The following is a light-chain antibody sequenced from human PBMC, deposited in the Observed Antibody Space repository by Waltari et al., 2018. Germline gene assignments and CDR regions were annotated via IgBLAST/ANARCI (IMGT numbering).Light chain of an antibody. CDR1: SSNIGAGHD. Sequence: QSVLTQPPSVSGAPGQRVTISCTGSSSNIGAGHDVHWYQHLPGTAPKLLIYGNNNRPSGVPDRFACSKSGTSASLGITGLQAEDEADYYCQSYDSSLGGSRVFGTGTKVTVL. J-gene: IGLJ1*01. CDR3: QSYDSSLGGSRV. CDR2: GNN. V-gene: IGLV1-40*01.